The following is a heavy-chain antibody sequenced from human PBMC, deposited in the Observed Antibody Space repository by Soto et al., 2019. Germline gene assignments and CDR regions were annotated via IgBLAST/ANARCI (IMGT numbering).Heavy chain of an antibody. CDR3: ARGNTVTTFGSYYYYYYGMDV. CDR2: INHSGST. J-gene: IGHJ6*02. CDR1: GGSFSGYY. V-gene: IGHV4-34*01. D-gene: IGHD4-17*01. Sequence: PGGSLRLSCAVYGGSFSGYYWSWIRQPPGKGLEWIGEINHSGSTNYNPSLKSRVTISVDTSKNQFSLKLSSVTAADTAVYYCARGNTVTTFGSYYYYYYGMDVWGQGTTVTVSS.